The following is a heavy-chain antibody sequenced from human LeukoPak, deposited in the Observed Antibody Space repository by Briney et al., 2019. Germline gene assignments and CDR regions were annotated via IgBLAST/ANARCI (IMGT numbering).Heavy chain of an antibody. CDR1: GFTFDDYA. J-gene: IGHJ4*02. V-gene: IGHV3-9*01. D-gene: IGHD3-9*01. Sequence: GGSLRLSCAASGFTFDDYAMHCVRQAPGKGLEWVSGISWNSGSIGYADSVKGRFTISRDNAKNSLYLQMNSLRAEDTALYYCAKSFNYDILTGYWGDWGQGTLVTVSS. CDR2: ISWNSGSI. CDR3: AKSFNYDILTGYWGD.